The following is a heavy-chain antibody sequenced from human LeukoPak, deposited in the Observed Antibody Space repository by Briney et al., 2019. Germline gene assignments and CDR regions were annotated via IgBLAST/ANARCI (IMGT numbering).Heavy chain of an antibody. V-gene: IGHV3-23*01. CDR3: AKASYYDILTGSYFDL. J-gene: IGHJ2*01. Sequence: PGGSLRLSCAASGFTFSSYAMSWVRQAPGKGLEWVSGISGSGGSTYYADSVKRRFTISRDNSKNTLYLQMNSLRAEDTAVYYCAKASYYDILTGSYFDLWGRGTLVTVSS. CDR2: ISGSGGST. CDR1: GFTFSSYA. D-gene: IGHD3-9*01.